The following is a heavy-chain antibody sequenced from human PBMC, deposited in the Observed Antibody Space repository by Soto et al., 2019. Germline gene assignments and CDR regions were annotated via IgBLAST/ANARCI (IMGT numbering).Heavy chain of an antibody. CDR1: GLSLSTTGVG. J-gene: IGHJ6*02. V-gene: IGHV2-5*02. Sequence: QITLKESGPPLVKPTQTLTLTCTFSGLSLSTTGVGVGWIRQPPGKALEWLALIYWDDDKRYSPSLKSRLTITQDTSKNQVVLTMTNMDPVDTATYYCVQSRCGGDCLQSYSSHSYYGLDVWGQGTTVTVSS. CDR3: VQSRCGGDCLQSYSSHSYYGLDV. D-gene: IGHD2-21*02. CDR2: IYWDDDK.